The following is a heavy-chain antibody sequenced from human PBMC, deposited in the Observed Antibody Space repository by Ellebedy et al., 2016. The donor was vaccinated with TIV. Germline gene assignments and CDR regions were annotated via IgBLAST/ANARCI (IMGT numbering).Heavy chain of an antibody. J-gene: IGHJ6*02. V-gene: IGHV3-23*01. CDR1: GFTFSRYA. D-gene: IGHD3-10*01. CDR3: ARGHGSGSQYYYYGMDI. CDR2: ISNSGGST. Sequence: GESLKISCVASGFTFSRYAMSWVRQAPGKGLKWVSSISNSGGSTYYADSVKGRFTISRDNSKNTLYLQMNSLRAEDTAVYYCARGHGSGSQYYYYGMDIWGQGTTVTVSS.